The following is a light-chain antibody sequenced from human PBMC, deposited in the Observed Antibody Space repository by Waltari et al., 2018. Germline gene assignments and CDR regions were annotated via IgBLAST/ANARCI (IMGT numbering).Light chain of an antibody. Sequence: EIVMTQSPATLSVSPGERATLSCRASQSVSSNLAWYQQKLGQAPRLLIYGASTRATGIPASFSGSGSWTEFTLTISSLQSEDFAVYYCQQYNNWPPWTFGQGTKVEIK. J-gene: IGKJ1*01. CDR2: GAS. CDR1: QSVSSN. CDR3: QQYNNWPPWT. V-gene: IGKV3-15*01.